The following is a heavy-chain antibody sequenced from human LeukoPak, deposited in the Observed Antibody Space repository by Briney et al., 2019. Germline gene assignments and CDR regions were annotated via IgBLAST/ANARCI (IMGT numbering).Heavy chain of an antibody. D-gene: IGHD2-2*01. J-gene: IGHJ4*02. CDR1: GGSISSGGYY. V-gene: IGHV4-31*03. CDR2: IYYSGNT. CDR3: ARFKSGPGCSSASCTDFDY. Sequence: SQTLSLTCTVSGGSISSGGYYWSWIRQHPGKGLEWIGYIYYSGNTYYNPSLMSRVTISVDKSKNQFSLKLSSVTAADTAVYYCARFKSGPGCSSASCTDFDYWGQGTLVTVSS.